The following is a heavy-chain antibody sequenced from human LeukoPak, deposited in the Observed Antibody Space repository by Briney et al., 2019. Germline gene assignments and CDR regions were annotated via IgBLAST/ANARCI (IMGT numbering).Heavy chain of an antibody. Sequence: GGSLRLSCSASGFTFSSSAMSWVRQAPGKGLEWVSAISNNGGYTYYADSVQGRFTISRDNSKSTLCLQMNSLRAEDTAVYYCAKQLGYCSDGSCYFPYWGQGTLVTVSS. J-gene: IGHJ4*02. D-gene: IGHD2-15*01. CDR3: AKQLGYCSDGSCYFPY. V-gene: IGHV3-23*01. CDR1: GFTFSSSA. CDR2: ISNNGGYT.